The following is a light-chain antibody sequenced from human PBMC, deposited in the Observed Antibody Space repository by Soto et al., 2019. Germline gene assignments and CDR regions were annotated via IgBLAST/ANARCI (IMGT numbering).Light chain of an antibody. CDR2: AAS. J-gene: IGKJ4*01. CDR3: QQANNFPLT. Sequence: DIQMTQSPSSVSASVGDRVTITCRASQHISGWLAWYQQKPGKAPNLLIYAASSLQGGVPSRFSCSGSGTDFTLTISSLQPADFATYYCQQANNFPLTFGGGTKVEIE. V-gene: IGKV1-12*01. CDR1: QHISGW.